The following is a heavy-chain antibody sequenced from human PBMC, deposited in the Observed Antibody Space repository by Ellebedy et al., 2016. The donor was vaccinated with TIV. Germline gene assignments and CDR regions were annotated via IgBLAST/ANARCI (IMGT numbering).Heavy chain of an antibody. CDR3: ARVAAAAGGGFEY. V-gene: IGHV1-18*04. CDR2: ISAYNGNT. Sequence: AASVKVSCKASGYTFTSYGISWVRQAPGQGLEWMGWISAYNGNTNYAQKLQGRVTMTTDTSTSTAYMELRSLRSEDTAVNSRARVAAAAGGGFEYWGKGPLVTVSS. CDR1: GYTFTSYG. J-gene: IGHJ4*02. D-gene: IGHD2-15*01.